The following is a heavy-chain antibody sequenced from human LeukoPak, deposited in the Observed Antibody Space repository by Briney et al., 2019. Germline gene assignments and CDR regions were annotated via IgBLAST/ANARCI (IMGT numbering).Heavy chain of an antibody. CDR1: GYSFNTYW. Sequence: GESLKISCKGSGYSFNTYWIGWVRQVPGKGLEWMGIIYPGDSDTKYSPSFQGQVTISADKSISTAYLQWSSLKASDTAMYYCARQEYSGSYYVNYWGQGTLVTVSS. CDR3: ARQEYSGSYYVNY. CDR2: IYPGDSDT. V-gene: IGHV5-51*01. J-gene: IGHJ4*02. D-gene: IGHD1-26*01.